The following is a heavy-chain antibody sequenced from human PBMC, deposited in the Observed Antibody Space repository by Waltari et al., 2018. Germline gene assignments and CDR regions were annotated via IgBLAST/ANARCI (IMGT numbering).Heavy chain of an antibody. CDR2: INPSGGST. Sequence: QVQLVQSGAEVKKPGASVKVSCKASGYTFTSYYMHWVRQAPGQGLEWMGIINPSGGSTSYAQKFQGRVTMTRDTSTSTVYMELSSLRSEDTAVYYCARGAYCGGDCYSGAFDIWGQGTMVTVSS. V-gene: IGHV1-46*01. CDR1: GYTFTSYY. J-gene: IGHJ3*02. CDR3: ARGAYCGGDCYSGAFDI. D-gene: IGHD2-21*02.